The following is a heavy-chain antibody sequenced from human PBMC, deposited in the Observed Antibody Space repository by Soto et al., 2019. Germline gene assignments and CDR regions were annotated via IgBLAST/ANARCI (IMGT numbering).Heavy chain of an antibody. J-gene: IGHJ6*03. CDR1: GYSFTTYD. V-gene: IGHV1-8*01. Sequence: ASVKVSCKVSGYSFTTYDINWVRQAPGQGLEWMGWMNPNSGNTDYAQRFQGRVTMTRDTSINTAYMELSSLRSEDTAVYYCARGLYCFSPTSPRPSSFFERDVGGKGPRAT. CDR3: ARGLYCFSPTSPRPSSFFERDV. CDR2: MNPNSGNT. D-gene: IGHD2-2*01.